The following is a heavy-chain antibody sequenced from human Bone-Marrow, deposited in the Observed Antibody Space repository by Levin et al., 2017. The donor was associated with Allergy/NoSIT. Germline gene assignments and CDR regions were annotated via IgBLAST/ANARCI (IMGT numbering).Heavy chain of an antibody. Sequence: GESLKISCAASGFSFSDYWMHWVRQGPGTGLVWVSRINDYGSRTSQADFVKGRFTISRDNAKNTLYLHMNSLRAEDTALYYCARGSQDSDFYSGHPYRDFDLWGQGTHVTVSS. CDR1: GFSFSDYW. D-gene: IGHD3-3*01. J-gene: IGHJ4*02. CDR2: INDYGSRT. V-gene: IGHV3-74*01. CDR3: ARGSQDSDFYSGHPYRDFDL.